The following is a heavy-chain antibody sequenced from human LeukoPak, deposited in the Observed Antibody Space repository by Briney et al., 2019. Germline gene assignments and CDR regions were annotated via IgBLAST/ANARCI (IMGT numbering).Heavy chain of an antibody. V-gene: IGHV3-21*01. CDR3: ARLDFWSGYYTHDY. J-gene: IGHJ4*02. CDR1: GFTFSSYS. CDR2: ISSSSSYI. D-gene: IGHD3-3*01. Sequence: GGSLRLSCAASGFTFSSYSMNWVRQAPGKGLEWVSSISSSSSYIYYADSVKGRLTISRDNAKNSLYLQMNSLRAEDTAVYYCARLDFWSGYYTHDYWGQGTLVTVSS.